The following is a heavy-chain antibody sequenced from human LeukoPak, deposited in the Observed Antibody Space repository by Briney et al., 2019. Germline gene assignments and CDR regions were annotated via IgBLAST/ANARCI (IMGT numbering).Heavy chain of an antibody. V-gene: IGHV1-69*05. CDR2: IIPIFGTA. CDR1: GSTFSSYA. J-gene: IGHJ3*02. CDR3: ARDLVGVVVPAAMENDAFDI. D-gene: IGHD2-2*01. Sequence: SVKVSCKASGSTFSSYAISWVRQAPGQGLEWMGRIIPIFGTANYAQKFQGRVTITTDESTSTAYMELSSLRSEDTAVYYCARDLVGVVVPAAMENDAFDIWGQGTMVTVSS.